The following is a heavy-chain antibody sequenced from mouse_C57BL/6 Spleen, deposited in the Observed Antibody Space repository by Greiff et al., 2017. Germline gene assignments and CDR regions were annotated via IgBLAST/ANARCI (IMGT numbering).Heavy chain of an antibody. Sequence: QVQLQQSGAELVRPGASVKLSCKASGYTFTDYYINWVKQRPGQGLEWIARIYPGSGNTYYNEKFKGKATLTAEKSSSTAYMQLSSLTSEDSAVYFCARSPYYYGSRDAMDYWGQGTSVTVSS. CDR1: GYTFTDYY. CDR2: IYPGSGNT. V-gene: IGHV1-76*01. J-gene: IGHJ4*01. CDR3: ARSPYYYGSRDAMDY. D-gene: IGHD1-1*01.